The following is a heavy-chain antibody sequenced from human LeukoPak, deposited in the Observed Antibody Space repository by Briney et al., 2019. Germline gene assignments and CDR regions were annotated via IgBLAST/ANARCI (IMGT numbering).Heavy chain of an antibody. Sequence: PSETLSLTCTVSGGSISSYYWSWIRQPAGKGLEWIGRIYTSGSTNYNPSLKSRVTMSVDTSKNQFSLKLSSVTAADTAVYYCARNVHVAGAYNWFDPWGQGTLVTVSS. CDR1: GGSISSYY. J-gene: IGHJ5*02. CDR2: IYTSGST. D-gene: IGHD6-19*01. V-gene: IGHV4-4*07. CDR3: ARNVHVAGAYNWFDP.